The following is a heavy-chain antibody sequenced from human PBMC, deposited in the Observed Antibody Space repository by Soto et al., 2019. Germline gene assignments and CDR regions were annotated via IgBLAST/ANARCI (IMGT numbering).Heavy chain of an antibody. CDR1: GFTVGYNY. D-gene: IGHD2-15*01. V-gene: IGHV3-53*02. Sequence: EVRLVETGGGLIQPGGSLRLSCAVSGFTVGYNYMYWVRQPPGKGLEWVSLIYSNGDTRYADYVAGRFTVSRDSSKNTLYLQMNNLRDEDTAVYYCARKTDSGGNGGFWGQGTLVTVSS. J-gene: IGHJ4*02. CDR2: IYSNGDT. CDR3: ARKTDSGGNGGF.